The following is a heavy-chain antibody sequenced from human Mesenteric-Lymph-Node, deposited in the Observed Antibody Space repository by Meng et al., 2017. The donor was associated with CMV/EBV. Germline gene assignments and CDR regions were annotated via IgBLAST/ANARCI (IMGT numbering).Heavy chain of an antibody. D-gene: IGHD2-15*01. CDR3: AKCRGGSCYYFDY. V-gene: IGHV3-23*01. CDR1: GFTFSDYA. Sequence: LSLTCAASGFTFSDYAVSWVRQAPQKGLEWVSAVSPGGDNTYYAGSVKGRFTISRDNSKNTLYLQMNSLRAEDTAVYYCAKCRGGSCYYFDYWGQGTLVTVSS. J-gene: IGHJ4*02. CDR2: VSPGGDNT.